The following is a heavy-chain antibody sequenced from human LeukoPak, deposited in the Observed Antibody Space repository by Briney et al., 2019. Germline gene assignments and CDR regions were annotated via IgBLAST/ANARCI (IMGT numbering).Heavy chain of an antibody. CDR1: GFTLSNFA. V-gene: IGHV3-23*01. CDR2: ISDSGGGT. J-gene: IGHJ4*02. Sequence: GGSLRLSCAASGFTLSNFAMSWVRQAPGKGLQWVSAISDSGGGTFYADSVKGRFTISRDNYKNTLYLQMNSLRAEDTAVYYCAKVGVGWVAFEYWGQGTLVTVSS. CDR3: AKVGVGWVAFEY. D-gene: IGHD3-16*01.